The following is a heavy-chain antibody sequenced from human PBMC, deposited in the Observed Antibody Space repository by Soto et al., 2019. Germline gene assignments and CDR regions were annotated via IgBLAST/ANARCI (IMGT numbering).Heavy chain of an antibody. CDR1: GFAFSGFW. Sequence: GGSLRLSCAASGFAFSGFWMHWVRQAPGKGLVWVSRINNDGSDTVYADSVRGRFTISRDNARNTLSLQMDSLRVEDTAVYYCARGLRGPDYWGQGTLVTVSS. J-gene: IGHJ4*02. CDR2: INNDGSDT. CDR3: ARGLRGPDY. V-gene: IGHV3-74*01. D-gene: IGHD5-12*01.